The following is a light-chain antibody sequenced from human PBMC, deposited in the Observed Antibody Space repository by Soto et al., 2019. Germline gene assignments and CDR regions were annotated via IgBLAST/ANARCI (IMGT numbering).Light chain of an antibody. V-gene: IGKV3-15*01. CDR2: GAS. J-gene: IGKJ1*01. CDR1: ESVSNN. CDR3: QQYSIWRT. Sequence: EIVMTQSPATLSLSPGERATLSCRASESVSNNLAWYQQKAGQAPRLLIYGASTRATGIPARFSGSGSGTEFTLTLSSLQSEDFAVYYCQQYSIWRTFGQGTKVEIK.